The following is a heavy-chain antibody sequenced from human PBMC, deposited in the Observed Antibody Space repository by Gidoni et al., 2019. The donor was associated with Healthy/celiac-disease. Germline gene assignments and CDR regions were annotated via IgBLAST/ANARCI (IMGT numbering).Heavy chain of an antibody. Sequence: QLQLQASGTGLMKPSETLSLTCTVSGGSISSSSYYWGWIRQPPGKGLEWIGSIYYSGSPYYNPSLKSRVTISVDTSKNQFSLKLSSVTAADTAVYYCARLRRAPPLDYWGQGTLVTVSS. CDR3: ARLRRAPPLDY. CDR2: IYYSGSP. V-gene: IGHV4-39*01. J-gene: IGHJ4*02. CDR1: GGSISSSSYY.